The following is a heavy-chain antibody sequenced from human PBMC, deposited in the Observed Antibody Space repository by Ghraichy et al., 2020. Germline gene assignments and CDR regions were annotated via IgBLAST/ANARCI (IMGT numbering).Heavy chain of an antibody. CDR1: GFTFSAYA. D-gene: IGHD3-10*01. V-gene: IGHV3-23*01. CDR3: AKEFGPLLFDY. Sequence: GGSLRLSCAASGFTFSAYAMTWVRQAPGKGLEWVSVISGSGGTTYYADSVKGRFSISRDNSKNTLYLQMNSLRAEDTAVYYCAKEFGPLLFDYWGQGTRVTGSS. CDR2: ISGSGGTT. J-gene: IGHJ4*02.